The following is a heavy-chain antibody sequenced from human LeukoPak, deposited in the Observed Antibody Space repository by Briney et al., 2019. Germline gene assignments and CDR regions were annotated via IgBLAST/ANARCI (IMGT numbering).Heavy chain of an antibody. V-gene: IGHV3-33*06. CDR1: GFTFSSYG. CDR2: IWYDGSNK. J-gene: IGHJ4*02. D-gene: IGHD2-2*01. Sequence: GGSLSLSCAASGFTFSSYGMHWVRQAPGKGLEWVAVIWYDGSNKYYAGSVKGRFTISRDNSKNTRYLQMNSLRAEDTAVYYCAKDLNCSSTSCRSFNFDYWGQGTLVTVSS. CDR3: AKDLNCSSTSCRSFNFDY.